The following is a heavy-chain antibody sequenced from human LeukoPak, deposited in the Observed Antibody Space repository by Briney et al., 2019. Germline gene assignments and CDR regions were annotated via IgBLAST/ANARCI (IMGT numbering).Heavy chain of an antibody. V-gene: IGHV3-48*01. CDR1: GFTFSSYS. D-gene: IGHD1-7*01. CDR2: IGPASSSTI. Sequence: PGGSLRVSCVTSGFTFSSYSMNWVRQTPGKGLEWVSYIGPASSSTISYADSVKGRFTISRDNAKNSLYLQMNSLRAEDTAVYYCARDHNWNYDYWGQGTLVTVSS. CDR3: ARDHNWNYDY. J-gene: IGHJ4*02.